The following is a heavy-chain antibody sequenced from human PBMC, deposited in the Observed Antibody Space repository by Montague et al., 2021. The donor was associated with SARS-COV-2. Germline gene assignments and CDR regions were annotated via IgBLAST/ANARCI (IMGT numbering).Heavy chain of an antibody. V-gene: IGHV3-30*04. D-gene: IGHD5-18*01. Sequence: SLRLSCAASGFTFSSYAMHWVRQAPGKGLEWVAVISYDGSNKYYVDSVKGRFTISRDNSKNTLYLQMNSLRAEDTAVYYCARDLAGGYSYYFDYWGQGTLVIVSS. CDR2: ISYDGSNK. CDR3: ARDLAGGYSYYFDY. CDR1: GFTFSSYA. J-gene: IGHJ4*02.